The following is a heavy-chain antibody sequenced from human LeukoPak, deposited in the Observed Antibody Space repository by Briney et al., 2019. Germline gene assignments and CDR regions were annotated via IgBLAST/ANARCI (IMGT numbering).Heavy chain of an antibody. V-gene: IGHV1-8*01. CDR2: MNPNSGNT. CDR3: ARDLRSTNAFDI. J-gene: IGHJ3*02. Sequence: ASVKVSCKASGYTFTSYDINWVRQATGQGLEWMGWMNPNSGNTGYAQKFQGRVTMTRNTSISTAYMELSSLRSEDTAVYYCARDLRSTNAFDIWGQGTMVTVSS. CDR1: GYTFTSYD.